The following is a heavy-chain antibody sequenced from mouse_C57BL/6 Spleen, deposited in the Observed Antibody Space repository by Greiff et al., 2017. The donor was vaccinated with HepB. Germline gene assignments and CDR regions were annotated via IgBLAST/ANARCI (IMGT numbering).Heavy chain of an antibody. CDR3: ARGEAYDSFDY. V-gene: IGHV5-4*03. CDR2: ISDGGSYT. D-gene: IGHD6-5*01. J-gene: IGHJ2*01. Sequence: EVMLVESGGGLVKPGGSLKLSCAASGFTFSSYAMSWVRQTPEKRLEWVATISDGGSYTYYPDNVKGRFTISRDNAKNNLYLQMSHLKSEDTAMYYCARGEAYDSFDYWGQGTTLTVSS. CDR1: GFTFSSYA.